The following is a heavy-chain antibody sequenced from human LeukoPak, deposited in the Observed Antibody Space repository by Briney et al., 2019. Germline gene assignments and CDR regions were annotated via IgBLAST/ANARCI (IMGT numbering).Heavy chain of an antibody. V-gene: IGHV4-39*07. Sequence: PSETLSLTCTVSGGSISSSSYYWGWIRQPPGKGLEWIGSIYYSGSTYYNPSLKSRVTISVDTSKNQFSLKLSSVTAADTAVYYCARAEGCSGGSCYPLLDYWGQGTLVTVSS. D-gene: IGHD2-15*01. J-gene: IGHJ4*02. CDR2: IYYSGST. CDR1: GGSISSSSYY. CDR3: ARAEGCSGGSCYPLLDY.